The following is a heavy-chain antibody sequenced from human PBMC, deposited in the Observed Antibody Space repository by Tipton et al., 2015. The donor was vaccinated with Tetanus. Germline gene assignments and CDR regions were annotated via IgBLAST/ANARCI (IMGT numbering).Heavy chain of an antibody. CDR1: GGSISPYY. V-gene: IGHV4-59*01. J-gene: IGHJ4*02. Sequence: TLSLTCTVSGGSISPYYWSWIRQPPGKGLEWIGYIYYSGSTNYNPSLESRVTISVDTSKNQFSLNLSSVTAADTAVYYCARGDGSTLHYWGQGTLVTVSS. D-gene: IGHD5-24*01. CDR3: ARGDGSTLHY. CDR2: IYYSGST.